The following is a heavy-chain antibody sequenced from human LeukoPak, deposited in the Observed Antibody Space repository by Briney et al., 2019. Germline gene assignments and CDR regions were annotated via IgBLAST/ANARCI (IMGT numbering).Heavy chain of an antibody. CDR2: IYYSGST. Sequence: SETLSLTCTVSGGSISSYYWSWIRQPPGKGLEWIGYIYYSGSTNYNPSLKSRVTISVDTSKNQFSLKLSSVTAADTAVYYCARSGPPSFVRGVPGAFDIWGQGTMVTVSS. D-gene: IGHD3-10*01. V-gene: IGHV4-59*01. J-gene: IGHJ3*02. CDR1: GGSISSYY. CDR3: ARSGPPSFVRGVPGAFDI.